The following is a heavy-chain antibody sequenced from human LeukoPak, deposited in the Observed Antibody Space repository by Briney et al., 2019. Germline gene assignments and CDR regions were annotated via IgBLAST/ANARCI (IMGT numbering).Heavy chain of an antibody. Sequence: PGGSLRLSCAASGFTFSSYAMSWVRQAPGKGLEWVSVISGSGGSTYYADSVKGRFTISRDNSKNTLYLQMNSLRAEDSAVYYCARDRLHYGEYEKTFDYWGQGTLVTVSS. CDR3: ARDRLHYGEYEKTFDY. CDR2: ISGSGGST. CDR1: GFTFSSYA. V-gene: IGHV3-23*01. D-gene: IGHD4-17*01. J-gene: IGHJ4*02.